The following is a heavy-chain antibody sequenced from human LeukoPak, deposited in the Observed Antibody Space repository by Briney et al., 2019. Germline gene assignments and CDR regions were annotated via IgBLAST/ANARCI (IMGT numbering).Heavy chain of an antibody. CDR1: GFTFSSYA. CDR2: ISYDGSNK. CDR3: AKDREYYAFVSAFDI. V-gene: IGHV3-30*04. Sequence: GGSLRLSCAASGFTFSSYAMHWVRQAPGKGLEWVAVISYDGSNKYYADSVKGRFTISRDNSKNTLYLQMNSLRAEDTAVYYCAKDREYYAFVSAFDIWGQGTMVTVSS. J-gene: IGHJ3*02. D-gene: IGHD3-3*01.